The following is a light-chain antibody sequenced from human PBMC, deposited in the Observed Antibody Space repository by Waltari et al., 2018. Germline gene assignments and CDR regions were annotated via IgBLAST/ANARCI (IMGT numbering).Light chain of an antibody. J-gene: IGKJ2*02. CDR3: QQDYNYPRT. V-gene: IGKV1-6*01. Sequence: AIQMTQSPSSLSASVGDRFTITCRASQGIRNDLGWYQQKPGKAPKLLIYTASSLQTGVPSRFSGSGSGTDFTLTISSLQPEDSAVYYCQQDYNYPRTFGQGTKLEIK. CDR2: TAS. CDR1: QGIRND.